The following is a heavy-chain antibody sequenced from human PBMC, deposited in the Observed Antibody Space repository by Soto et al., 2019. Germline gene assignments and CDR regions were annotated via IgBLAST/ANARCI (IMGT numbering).Heavy chain of an antibody. V-gene: IGHV4-30-2*06. D-gene: IGHD2-21*02. Sequence: QLQLQESGSRLVKPSQTLSLTCAVSGGSISRAGYSWSWIRQSPGKGLEWIGYIYNSGSTFYNPSLKSRLTISVDRSKNQLSLQLNSVTAADTAVYYCASSRVVTTYFDYWGQGTQVTVSS. CDR3: ASSRVVTTYFDY. CDR1: GGSISRAGYS. CDR2: IYNSGST. J-gene: IGHJ4*02.